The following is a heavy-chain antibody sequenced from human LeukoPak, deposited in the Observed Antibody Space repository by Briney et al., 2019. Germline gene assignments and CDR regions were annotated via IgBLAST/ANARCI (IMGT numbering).Heavy chain of an antibody. J-gene: IGHJ4*02. CDR2: ISSSSSYI. CDR1: GFTFSSYS. CDR3: AREMGAKVRGFGY. D-gene: IGHD1-26*01. Sequence: PGGSLRLSCAASGFTFSSYSMNWVRQAPGKGLEWVSSISSSSSYIYYADSVKGRFTISRDNAKNSLYLQMNSLRAEDTAVYYCAREMGAKVRGFGYWGQGTLVTVSS. V-gene: IGHV3-21*01.